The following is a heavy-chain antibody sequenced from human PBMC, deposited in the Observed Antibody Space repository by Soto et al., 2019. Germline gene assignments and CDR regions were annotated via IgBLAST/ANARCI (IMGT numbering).Heavy chain of an antibody. CDR3: ARVKVTILYYYAMDV. Sequence: QVQLVQSGAEVKKPGASVKVSCKASGYTFTSYCIHWVRQAPGQGLEWMGIINPSGGSTNYAQNFQGRVTMTWDPSTSTVYMELSSLRSEDTAIYYCARVKVTILYYYAMDVWGQGTTVSVSS. D-gene: IGHD4-17*01. V-gene: IGHV1-46*01. J-gene: IGHJ6*02. CDR2: INPSGGST. CDR1: GYTFTSYC.